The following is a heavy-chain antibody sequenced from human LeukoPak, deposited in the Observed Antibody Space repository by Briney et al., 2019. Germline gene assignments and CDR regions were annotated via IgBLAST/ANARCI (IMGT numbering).Heavy chain of an antibody. J-gene: IGHJ4*02. CDR2: ISSDGGNE. CDR3: ARVWSSGSFLMALGY. Sequence: PGTSLRLSCAASGFTFTSYGMHWVRQAPGKGLEWVALISSDGGNENYADSVRGRFTISRDNSKNTLYLQMNSLRPEDTAVYYCARVWSSGSFLMALGYWGQGTLVTVSS. V-gene: IGHV3-30*03. D-gene: IGHD3-10*01. CDR1: GFTFTSYG.